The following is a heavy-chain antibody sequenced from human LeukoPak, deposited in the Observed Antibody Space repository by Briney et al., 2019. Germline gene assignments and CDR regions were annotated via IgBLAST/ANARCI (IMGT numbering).Heavy chain of an antibody. CDR1: GYTFTAYY. CDR3: ARATKVVSGQAAWFDP. V-gene: IGHV1-2*02. CDR2: INPDSGGT. D-gene: IGHD5/OR15-5a*01. Sequence: ASVKVSCEASGYTFTAYYIHWLRQAPGQGPEWMGWINPDSGGTNNAQKFQGRVTMTRDTSINTAYMQLSSLRSDDTALYYCARATKVVSGQAAWFDPWGQGTLVIVPS. J-gene: IGHJ5*02.